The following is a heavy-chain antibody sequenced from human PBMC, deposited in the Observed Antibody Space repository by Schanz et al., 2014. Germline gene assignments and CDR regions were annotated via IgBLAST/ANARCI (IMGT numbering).Heavy chain of an antibody. CDR2: ISGGGGTT. V-gene: IGHV3-23*01. CDR3: AKYRGYYRVSGSYRELEY. Sequence: DVQLLESGGGLVQPGGSLRLSCAASGFTFTNYAMSWVRQAPGKGLEWVSAISGGGGTTYYADSVKGRFTISRDNSKNTLYLQMNSLRAEDTAVYYCAKYRGYYRVSGSYRELEYWGQGTLVTVSS. D-gene: IGHD3-10*01. CDR1: GFTFTNYA. J-gene: IGHJ4*02.